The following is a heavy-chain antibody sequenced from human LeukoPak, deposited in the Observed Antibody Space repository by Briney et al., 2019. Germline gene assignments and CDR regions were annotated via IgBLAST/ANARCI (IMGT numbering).Heavy chain of an antibody. Sequence: PGGSLRLSCAASGFTFSDYYMSWLRQAPGKGLEWVSYISSSGGTTYYADSVKGRFTISRDNSKNTLYLQMNSLRAEDTAVYYCAKLGLNLMVRGVINYWGQGTLVTVSS. V-gene: IGHV3-11*01. CDR2: ISSSGGTT. D-gene: IGHD3-10*01. J-gene: IGHJ4*02. CDR3: AKLGLNLMVRGVINY. CDR1: GFTFSDYY.